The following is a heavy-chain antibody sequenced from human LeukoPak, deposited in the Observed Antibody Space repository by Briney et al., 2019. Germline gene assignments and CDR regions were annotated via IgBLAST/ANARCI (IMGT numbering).Heavy chain of an antibody. D-gene: IGHD3-22*01. V-gene: IGHV3-9*01. CDR3: AKDMAGIVVVTIDY. J-gene: IGHJ4*02. CDR2: ISWNSGSI. Sequence: PGGSLRLSCAASGFTFDDYAMHWVRQAPGKGLEWVSGISWNSGSIGYADSVKGRFTISRDNAKNSLYLQMNSLRAEDTALYYCAKDMAGIVVVTIDYWGQGTLVTVSS. CDR1: GFTFDDYA.